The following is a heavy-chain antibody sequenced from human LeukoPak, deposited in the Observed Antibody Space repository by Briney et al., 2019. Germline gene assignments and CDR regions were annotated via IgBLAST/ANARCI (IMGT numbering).Heavy chain of an antibody. J-gene: IGHJ4*02. CDR1: GGSICSHY. CDR3: ARDDALDY. V-gene: IGHV4-59*11. CDR2: IYYSGST. Sequence: PSETLSLTCTVSGGSICSHYWSWIRQPPGKGLEWIGYIYYSGSTNYNPSLKSRVTISVDTSKNQFSLKLNSVTAADTAVYYCARDDALDYWGQGTLVTVSS.